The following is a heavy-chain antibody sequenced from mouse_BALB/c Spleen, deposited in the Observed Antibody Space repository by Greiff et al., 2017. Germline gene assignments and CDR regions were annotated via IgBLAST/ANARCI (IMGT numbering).Heavy chain of an antibody. D-gene: IGHD1-2*01. V-gene: IGHV1-63*02. Sequence: QVQLQQSGAELVRPGTSVKISCKASGYTFTNYWLGWVKQRPGHGLEWIGDIYPGGGYTNYNEKFKGKATLTADTSSSTAYMQLSSLTSEDSAVYYCGRLFSYYYAMDYWGQGTSVTVSS. J-gene: IGHJ4*01. CDR1: GYTFTNYW. CDR2: IYPGGGYT. CDR3: GRLFSYYYAMDY.